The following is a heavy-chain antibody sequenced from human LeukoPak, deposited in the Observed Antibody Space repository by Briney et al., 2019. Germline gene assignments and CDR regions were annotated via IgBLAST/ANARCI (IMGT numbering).Heavy chain of an antibody. CDR3: ARRSYYDSSGYYYY. V-gene: IGHV4-4*02. CDR2: IYHSGST. CDR1: GGSISSSNW. D-gene: IGHD3-22*01. J-gene: IGHJ4*02. Sequence: PSETLSLTCAVSGGSISSSNWWGWVRQPPGQGLEWIGEIYHSGSTNYNPSLKSRVTISVDTSKNQFSLKLSSVTAADTAVYYCARRSYYDSSGYYYYWGQGTLVTVSS.